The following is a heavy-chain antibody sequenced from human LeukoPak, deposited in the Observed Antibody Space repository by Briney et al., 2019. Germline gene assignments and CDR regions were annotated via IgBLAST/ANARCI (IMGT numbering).Heavy chain of an antibody. J-gene: IGHJ4*02. CDR3: AKSTEVLRYFDWLLSPFDY. CDR2: IYHSGST. V-gene: IGHV4-38-2*01. Sequence: SETLSLTCAVSGYSISSGYYWGWIRQPPGKGLEWIGRIYHSGSTYYTPSLKSRVTISVYTSKNQFPLKLGSVTAADTAVYYCAKSTEVLRYFDWLLSPFDYWGRGTLVTVSS. D-gene: IGHD3-9*01. CDR1: GYSISSGYY.